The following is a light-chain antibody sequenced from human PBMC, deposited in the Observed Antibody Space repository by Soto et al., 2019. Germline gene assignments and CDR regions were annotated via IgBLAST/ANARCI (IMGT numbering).Light chain of an antibody. Sequence: HSALTQPASVSGSPGQSLTISCTGTSSDVGGYNYVSWYQQHPGKAPKLMIYEVSNRPSGVSNRFSGSKSGNTASLTISGLQAEDEADYYCSSYTSSSTRVVFGGGTKLTVL. CDR1: SSDVGGYNY. CDR3: SSYTSSSTRVV. J-gene: IGLJ2*01. CDR2: EVS. V-gene: IGLV2-14*01.